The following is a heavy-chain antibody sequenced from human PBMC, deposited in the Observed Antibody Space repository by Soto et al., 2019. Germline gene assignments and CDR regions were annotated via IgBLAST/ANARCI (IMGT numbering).Heavy chain of an antibody. CDR3: ERQFYYGTGLGY. Sequence: QVQLVQSGAEVKKPGASVKVSCKASGYTFTSYGISWVRQAPGQGLEWMGWISAYNCNTNYAHMLQGRLTTTTHTPQITAAEDLGSLRSVVTAVYCGERQFYYGTGLGYWGQGTLVTVAS. D-gene: IGHD3-10*01. CDR1: GYTFTSYG. V-gene: IGHV1-18*01. J-gene: IGHJ4*02. CDR2: ISAYNCNT.